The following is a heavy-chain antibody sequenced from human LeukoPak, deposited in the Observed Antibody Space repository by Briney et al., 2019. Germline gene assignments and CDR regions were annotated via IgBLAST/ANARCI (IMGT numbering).Heavy chain of an antibody. CDR1: GYTFTGYY. J-gene: IGHJ4*02. D-gene: IGHD3-22*01. V-gene: IGHV1-2*06. CDR3: ARDIVGVGYYDSSGHEDY. CDR2: INPNSGGT. Sequence: ASVKVSCKASGYTFTGYYIHWVRQAPGQGLEWMGRINPNSGGTNYAQKFQGRVTMTRDTSISTAYMELSRLRSDDTAVYYCARDIVGVGYYDSSGHEDYWGQGSLVTVSS.